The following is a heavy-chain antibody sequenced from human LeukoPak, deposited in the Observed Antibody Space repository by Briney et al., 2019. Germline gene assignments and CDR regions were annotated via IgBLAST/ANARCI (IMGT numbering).Heavy chain of an antibody. CDR2: MNPNSGDT. Sequence: ASVKVSCKASGYTFISYSMNWVRQAPGQGLEWMGWMNPNSGDTGYAQKFQGRVTMTRDTSISTAYMELSSLMSDDTAIYYCARGGGGLQHWGQGTLVTVSS. D-gene: IGHD2-15*01. J-gene: IGHJ1*01. CDR3: ARGGGGLQH. V-gene: IGHV1-2*02. CDR1: GYTFISYS.